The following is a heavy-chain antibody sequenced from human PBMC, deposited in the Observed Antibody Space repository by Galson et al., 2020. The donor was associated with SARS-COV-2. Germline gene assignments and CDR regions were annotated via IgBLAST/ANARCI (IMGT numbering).Heavy chain of an antibody. D-gene: IGHD6-13*01. CDR2: LYYSGST. CDR1: GGSISSSSYY. CDR3: AREDYSSSSTDY. J-gene: IGHJ4*02. V-gene: IGHV4-39*07. Sequence: SETLSLTCTVSGGSISSSSYYWGWIRQPPGQGLEWIGSLYYSGSTYYNPSLKSRVTISVDTSKNQFSLKLSSVTAADTAVYYCAREDYSSSSTDYWGQGTLVTVSS.